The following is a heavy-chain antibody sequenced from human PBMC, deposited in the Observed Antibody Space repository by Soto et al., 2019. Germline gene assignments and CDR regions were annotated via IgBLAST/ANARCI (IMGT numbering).Heavy chain of an antibody. CDR1: EFTFSSYW. V-gene: IGHV3-7*04. CDR2: IKQGGSEK. CDR3: ARADIVVVPAATYYYGMDV. J-gene: IGHJ6*02. Sequence: GGSLRLSCAASEFTFSSYWMSWVRQAPGKGLEWVANIKQGGSEKYYVDSVKGRFTISRDNAKNSLYLQMNSLRAEDTAVYYCARADIVVVPAATYYYGMDVWGQGTTVTVSS. D-gene: IGHD2-2*01.